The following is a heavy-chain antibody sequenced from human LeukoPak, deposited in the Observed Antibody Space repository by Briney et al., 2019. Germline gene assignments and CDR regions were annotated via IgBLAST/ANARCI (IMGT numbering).Heavy chain of an antibody. D-gene: IGHD2-15*01. CDR3: ASTRYCSGGSCSEGVDY. V-gene: IGHV3-48*01. CDR1: GFTFSSYS. J-gene: IGHJ4*02. Sequence: GGSLRLPCAASGFTFSSYSMNWVRQAPGKGLEWVSYISSSSSTIYYADSVKGRFTISRDNAKNSLYLQMNSLRAEDTAVYYCASTRYCSGGSCSEGVDYWGQGTLVTVSS. CDR2: ISSSSSTI.